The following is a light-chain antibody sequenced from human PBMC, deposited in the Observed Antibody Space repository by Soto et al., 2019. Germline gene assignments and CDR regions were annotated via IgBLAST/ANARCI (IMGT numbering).Light chain of an antibody. Sequence: DIVLTQSPDSLAVSLGARATINCKSSQTVLYSSNNKTYLAWYQQKPGQPPKLLIYCASTRESGVPARFSGCGSGTDFTLTISSLQAEDVAVYYFQQYDRTITFGQGTRLEIK. CDR2: CAS. CDR3: QQYDRTIT. CDR1: QTVLYSSNNKTY. V-gene: IGKV4-1*01. J-gene: IGKJ5*01.